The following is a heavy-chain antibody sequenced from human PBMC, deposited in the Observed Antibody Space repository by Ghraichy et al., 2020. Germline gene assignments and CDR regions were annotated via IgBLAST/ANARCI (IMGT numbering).Heavy chain of an antibody. D-gene: IGHD2-21*01. Sequence: SETLSLTCTVSGGSISSYYWSWIRQPPGKGLEWIGYIYYSGSTNYNPSLKSRVTISVDTSKNQFSLKLSSVTAADTAVYYCARGGGDHGDDAFDIWGQGTMVTVSS. J-gene: IGHJ3*02. CDR2: IYYSGST. CDR1: GGSISSYY. CDR3: ARGGGDHGDDAFDI. V-gene: IGHV4-59*01.